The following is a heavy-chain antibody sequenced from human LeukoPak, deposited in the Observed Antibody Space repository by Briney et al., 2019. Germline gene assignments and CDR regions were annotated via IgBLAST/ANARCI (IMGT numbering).Heavy chain of an antibody. Sequence: GASVKVSCKASGYTFTSYDINWVRQATGQGLEWMGWMNPNGGNTGYAQKFQGRVTMTTDSSTSTAYMELRSLRSDDTAVYYCARSGSGSYNFDYWGQGTLVTVSS. CDR2: MNPNGGNT. CDR3: ARSGSGSYNFDY. D-gene: IGHD3-10*01. CDR1: GYTFTSYD. J-gene: IGHJ4*02. V-gene: IGHV1-8*01.